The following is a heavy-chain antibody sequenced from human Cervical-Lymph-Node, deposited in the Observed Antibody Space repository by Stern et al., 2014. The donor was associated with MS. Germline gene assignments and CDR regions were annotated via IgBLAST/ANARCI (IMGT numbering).Heavy chain of an antibody. Sequence: VQLVESGPGLVKPSGTLSLTCAVSGDSISSSNWRSWVRQSPGKGLAWVGDIYQVGTTNYNAPLKRRLTISAENSKNKFSLRLTSVTAADTAVYYCVRALGSSSFRYWFDPWGQGTLVIVSS. V-gene: IGHV4-4*02. CDR3: VRALGSSSFRYWFDP. D-gene: IGHD6-13*01. CDR2: IYQVGTT. J-gene: IGHJ5*02. CDR1: GDSISSSNW.